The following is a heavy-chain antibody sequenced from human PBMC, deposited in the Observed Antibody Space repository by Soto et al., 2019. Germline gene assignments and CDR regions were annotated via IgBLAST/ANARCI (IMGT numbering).Heavy chain of an antibody. CDR1: GFTFSRYG. CDR2: GWFDGRNK. D-gene: IGHD5-12*01. Sequence: QVQLVESGGGVVQPGKSLRLSCAASGFTFSRYGMHWVRQAPGKGLEWVAVGWFDGRNKYYADSVKGRFTISRDNSDNTLYLQMNSLRAEDTALYYCAKDRGANSGFDGPGDYWGQGTVVIVSS. V-gene: IGHV3-33*06. CDR3: AKDRGANSGFDGPGDY. J-gene: IGHJ4*02.